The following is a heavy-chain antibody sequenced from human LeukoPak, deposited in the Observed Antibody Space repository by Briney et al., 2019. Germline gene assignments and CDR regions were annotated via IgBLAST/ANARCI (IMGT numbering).Heavy chain of an antibody. Sequence: ASVKVSCKASGGTFSSYAISWVRQAPGQGLEWMGGIIPIFGTANYAQKFQGRVTITTDESTSTAYMELSSLRSEDTAVYYCATHSGSYYFAGDYWGQGTLVTVSS. D-gene: IGHD1-26*01. V-gene: IGHV1-69*05. CDR1: GGTFSSYA. J-gene: IGHJ4*02. CDR3: ATHSGSYYFAGDY. CDR2: IIPIFGTA.